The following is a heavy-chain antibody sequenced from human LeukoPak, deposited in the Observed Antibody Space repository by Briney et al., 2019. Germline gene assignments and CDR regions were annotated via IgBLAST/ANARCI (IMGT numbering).Heavy chain of an antibody. CDR2: IYRGDST. D-gene: IGHD4-17*01. Sequence: GGSLRLSCAASGFTVSSNYMSWVRQAPGKGLEWVSVIYRGDSTYYADYVKGRFTISRDNSKNTLYLQMHSLRAEDTAVYYCARESLGSVDPRGYSTTVSQDVWGKGTTVTISS. CDR3: ARESLGSVDPRGYSTTVSQDV. CDR1: GFTVSSNY. V-gene: IGHV3-53*01. J-gene: IGHJ6*04.